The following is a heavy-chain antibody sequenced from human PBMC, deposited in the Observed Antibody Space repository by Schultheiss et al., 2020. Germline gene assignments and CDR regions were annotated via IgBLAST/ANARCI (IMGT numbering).Heavy chain of an antibody. J-gene: IGHJ4*02. Sequence: SETLSLTCTVSGGSISSYYWSWIRQHPGKGLEWIGEINHSGSTNYNPSLKSRVTISVDTSKNQFSLKLSSVTAADTAVYYCARMKGYDFWSGYRFDYWGQGTLVTVSS. CDR3: ARMKGYDFWSGYRFDY. CDR2: INHSGST. D-gene: IGHD3-3*01. V-gene: IGHV4-59*01. CDR1: GGSISSYY.